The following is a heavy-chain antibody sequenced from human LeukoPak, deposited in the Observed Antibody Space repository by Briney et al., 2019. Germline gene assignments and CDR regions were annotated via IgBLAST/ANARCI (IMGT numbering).Heavy chain of an antibody. V-gene: IGHV4-4*07. D-gene: IGHD3-22*01. CDR1: GGSMSTYY. J-gene: IGHJ3*02. Sequence: SETLSLTCTVSGGSMSTYYWSWIRQPAGKGLEWIGRIYTSGSTKYNPSLKSRVTMSVDTSKNQFSLKLSSVTAADTAVYYCARDLDSSGYYATEHAFDIWGQGTMVTVSS. CDR2: IYTSGST. CDR3: ARDLDSSGYYATEHAFDI.